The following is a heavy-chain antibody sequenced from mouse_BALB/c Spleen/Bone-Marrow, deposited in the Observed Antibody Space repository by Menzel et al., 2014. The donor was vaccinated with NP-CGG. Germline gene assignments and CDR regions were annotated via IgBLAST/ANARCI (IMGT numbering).Heavy chain of an antibody. CDR1: GFAFSSYD. J-gene: IGHJ1*01. V-gene: IGHV5-12-1*01. CDR3: ARRKLGRWYVDV. Sequence: EVKVEESGGGLVKPGGSLKLSCAVSGFAFSSYDMSWVRQTPEKRLEWVAYISSGGGSTYYPDIVKGRFTISRDNAKNTLYLQMSSLKSEDTAVYYCARRKLGRWYVDVWGAGTTVTVSS. D-gene: IGHD4-1*01. CDR2: ISSGGGST.